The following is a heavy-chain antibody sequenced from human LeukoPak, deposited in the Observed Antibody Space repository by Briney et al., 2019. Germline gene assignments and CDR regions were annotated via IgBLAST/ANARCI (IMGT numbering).Heavy chain of an antibody. CDR2: INPSGGST. V-gene: IGHV1-46*01. CDR3: ARGSLTMVRGVINFYYYGMDV. CDR1: GYTFTSYY. D-gene: IGHD3-10*01. J-gene: IGHJ6*02. Sequence: GASVKVSCKASGYTFTSYYMRWVRQAPGQGLEWMGIINPSGGSTSYAQKFQGRVTMTRDTSTSTVYMELSSLRSEDTAVYYCARGSLTMVRGVINFYYYGMDVWGQGTTVTVSS.